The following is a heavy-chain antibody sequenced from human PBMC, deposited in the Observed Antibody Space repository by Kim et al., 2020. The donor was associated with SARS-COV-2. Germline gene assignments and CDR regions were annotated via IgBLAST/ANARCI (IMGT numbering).Heavy chain of an antibody. J-gene: IGHJ4*02. D-gene: IGHD3-16*02. CDR1: GFTFSSYA. Sequence: GGSLRLSCAASGFTFSSYAMSWVRQAPGKGLEWVSAISGSGGSTYYADSVKGRFTISRDNSKNTLYLQMNSLRAEDTAVYYCAKDPPMITFGGVIVLDYWGQGTLVTVSS. V-gene: IGHV3-23*01. CDR3: AKDPPMITFGGVIVLDY. CDR2: ISGSGGST.